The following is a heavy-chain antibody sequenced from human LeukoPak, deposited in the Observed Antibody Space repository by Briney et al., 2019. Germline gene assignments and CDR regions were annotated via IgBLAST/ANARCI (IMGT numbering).Heavy chain of an antibody. V-gene: IGHV3-66*01. CDR3: ASTYYGSGSYFAY. J-gene: IGHJ4*02. CDR1: GFTVSSNY. CDR2: IYSGGST. Sequence: GSLRLFCAASGFTVSSNYMSWVRQAPGKGLEWVSVIYSGGSTYYADSVKGRFTISRDNSKNTLYLQMNSLRAEDTAVYYCASTYYGSGSYFAYWGQGTLVTVSS. D-gene: IGHD3-10*01.